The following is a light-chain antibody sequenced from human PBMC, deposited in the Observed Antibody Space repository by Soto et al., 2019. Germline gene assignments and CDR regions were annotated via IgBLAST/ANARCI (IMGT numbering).Light chain of an antibody. CDR3: QSYDSSLSGSVV. CDR1: ISNIGAGYD. Sequence: QAVVTQPPSVSGAPGQRVTISCTGSISNIGAGYDVHWYQQLPGTAPKLLIYGNNNRPSGVPDRFSGSKSGTSASLAITGLQAEDEADYYCQSYDSSLSGSVVFGGGTKVTVL. J-gene: IGLJ2*01. CDR2: GNN. V-gene: IGLV1-40*01.